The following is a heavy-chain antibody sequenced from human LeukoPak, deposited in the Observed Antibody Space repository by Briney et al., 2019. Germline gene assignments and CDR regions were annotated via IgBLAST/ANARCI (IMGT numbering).Heavy chain of an antibody. V-gene: IGHV3-64*01. D-gene: IGHD6-19*01. CDR3: ARDSGRSSGWFFDY. CDR2: ISSNGGST. J-gene: IGHJ4*02. CDR1: GFTFSSCA. Sequence: GGSLRLSCAASGFTFSSCAMHWVRQAPGKGLEYVSAISSNGGSTYYANSVKGRFTISRDNSKNTLYLQMGSLRAEDMAVYYCARDSGRSSGWFFDYWGQGTLVTVSS.